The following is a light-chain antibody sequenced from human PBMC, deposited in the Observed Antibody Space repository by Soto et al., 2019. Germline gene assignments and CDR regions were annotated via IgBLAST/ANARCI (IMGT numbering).Light chain of an antibody. V-gene: IGKV1-39*01. J-gene: IGKJ1*01. CDR1: QSISTY. CDR3: QQTYLIPWT. CDR2: AAS. Sequence: DIPMTQSPSSLTASVGDRVTITCRASQSISTYLSWFQQKPGKAPELLIYAASTLQAAVPPRFSGSRSGTEFTLTINSLQPEDFSIFFCQQTYLIPWTFGQGTKVEI.